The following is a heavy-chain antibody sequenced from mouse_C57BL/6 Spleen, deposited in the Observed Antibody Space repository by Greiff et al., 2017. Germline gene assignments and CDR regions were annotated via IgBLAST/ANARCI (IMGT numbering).Heavy chain of an antibody. V-gene: IGHV1-15*01. J-gene: IGHJ2*01. CDR2: IDPETGGT. CDR1: GYTFTDYE. CDR3: AREGLRRYFDY. D-gene: IGHD2-4*01. Sequence: QVQLQQSGAELVRPGASVTLSCKASGYTFTDYEMHWVKQTPVHGLEWIGAIDPETGGTAYNQKFKGKAILTADKSSSTAYMELRSLTSEDSAVYYCAREGLRRYFDYWGQGTTLTVSS.